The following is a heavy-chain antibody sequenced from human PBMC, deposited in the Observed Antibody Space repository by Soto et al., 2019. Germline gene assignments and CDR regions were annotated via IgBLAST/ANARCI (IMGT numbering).Heavy chain of an antibody. CDR2: VTANGGST. V-gene: IGHV3-23*01. CDR1: GFTFSVYA. J-gene: IGHJ6*02. CDR3: ASLGVGDWANYYYYYGMDV. Sequence: EVRLSESGGGLVQPGESLRLSCAASGFTFSVYAMTWVRQAPGKGLEWVSAVTANGGSTYSADSVKGRFTISRDNSKNTLFLPMNSLRAEDTALYYCASLGVGDWANYYYYYGMDVWGQGTTVTVSS. D-gene: IGHD2-21*02.